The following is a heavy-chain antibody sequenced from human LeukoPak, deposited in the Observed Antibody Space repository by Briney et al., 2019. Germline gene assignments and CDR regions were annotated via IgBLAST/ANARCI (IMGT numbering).Heavy chain of an antibody. D-gene: IGHD5-18*01. CDR2: IYSGDSDT. J-gene: IGHJ3*02. Sequence: GESLKISCKGSGYSFTSYWIGWVRQMPGKGLGWMGVIYSGDSDTRYSPSFQGQVTISGDKSISTGYLQWSSLKASDTAMYYCARSRIQVWSPDAFDIWGQGTMVTVSS. CDR1: GYSFTSYW. V-gene: IGHV5-51*01. CDR3: ARSRIQVWSPDAFDI.